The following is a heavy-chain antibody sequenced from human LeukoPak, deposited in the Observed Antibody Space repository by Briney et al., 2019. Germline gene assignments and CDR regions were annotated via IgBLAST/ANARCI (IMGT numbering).Heavy chain of an antibody. CDR1: GYTFTSYG. D-gene: IGHD3-22*01. CDR2: ISAYNGNT. CDR3: ARQYYYDSSGYFSAALYY. V-gene: IGHV1-18*01. Sequence: ASVKVSCKASGYTFTSYGISWVRQAPGQGLEWMGWISAYNGNTNYAQKLQGRVTMTTDTSTSTAYMELRSLRSGDTAVYYCARQYYYDSSGYFSAALYYWGQGTLVTVSS. J-gene: IGHJ4*02.